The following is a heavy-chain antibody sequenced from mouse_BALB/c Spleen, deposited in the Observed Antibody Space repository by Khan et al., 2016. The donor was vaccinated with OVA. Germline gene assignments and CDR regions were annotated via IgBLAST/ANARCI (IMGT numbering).Heavy chain of an antibody. CDR1: GYSITSDYA. CDR2: ISYSGST. CDR3: ARSEYGNSMDY. D-gene: IGHD2-10*02. Sequence: VQLKESGPGLVKPSQSLSLTCTVTGYSITSDYAWNWIRQFPGNKLEWMGYISYSGSTSYNPSLKSRISITRDTSKNQFFLQLNSVTTEDTATXYCARSEYGNSMDYWGQGTSVTVSS. J-gene: IGHJ4*01. V-gene: IGHV3-2*02.